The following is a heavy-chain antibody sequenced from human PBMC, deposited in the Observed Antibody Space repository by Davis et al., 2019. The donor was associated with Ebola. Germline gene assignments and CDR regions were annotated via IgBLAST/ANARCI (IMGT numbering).Heavy chain of an antibody. J-gene: IGHJ4*02. CDR2: IGIVGET. V-gene: IGHV3-13*01. D-gene: IGHD2/OR15-2a*01. CDR3: ARANPTSRFRIDY. CDR1: GFTVSFYA. Sequence: PGGSLRLSCVASGFTVSFYAFQRVRQPPGKSLKWLEAIGIVGETYYPESGKDRFTISRDNAKNSLYLQMDSLRAGDTALYYCARANPTSRFRIDYWGQGTLVTVSS.